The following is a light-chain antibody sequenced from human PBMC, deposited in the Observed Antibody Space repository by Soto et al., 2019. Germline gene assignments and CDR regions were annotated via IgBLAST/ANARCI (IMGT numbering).Light chain of an antibody. J-gene: IGKJ4*01. CDR1: RSVSSS. CDR3: QQYDSWPPA. Sequence: EVVMTQSPATLSVSPGEGATLSCRASRSVSSSLAWYQQKPGQAPRLLIYGASSRATGIPGRFSGSGSGTEFTLTFSSLQSEDFAVYYCQQYDSWPPAFGGGTKVELK. V-gene: IGKV3D-15*01. CDR2: GAS.